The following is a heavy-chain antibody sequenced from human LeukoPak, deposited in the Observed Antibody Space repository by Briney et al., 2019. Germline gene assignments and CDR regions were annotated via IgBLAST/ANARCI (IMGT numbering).Heavy chain of an antibody. CDR3: ATHKEGSYFDS. CDR2: VYYFGNA. CDR1: GGSITTTRYY. D-gene: IGHD3-10*01. V-gene: IGHV4-39*01. J-gene: IGHJ4*02. Sequence: PSETLSLTCSVSGGSITTTRYYWGWIRPSPGKGLEWLGSVYYFGNAYYRPSLLSRATISIDTSKKWISLNLTSVTARDTGIYYCATHKEGSYFDSWGQGTLVTVSS.